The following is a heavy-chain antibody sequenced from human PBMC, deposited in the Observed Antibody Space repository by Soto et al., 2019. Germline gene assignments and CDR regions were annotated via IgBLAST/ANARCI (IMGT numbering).Heavy chain of an antibody. CDR3: AAGHDFGDY. CDR1: GFTFSNYG. Sequence: QVQVVESGGGVVQPGRSLRLSCATSGFTFSNYGMHWVRQAPGKGLEWVAIIWYDGSNKYYADFVKGRFTISRDNSKNTLYLQMNGLSAEDTAGYYWAAGHDFGDYWGQGTLVTVSS. D-gene: IGHD4-17*01. V-gene: IGHV3-33*03. CDR2: IWYDGSNK. J-gene: IGHJ4*02.